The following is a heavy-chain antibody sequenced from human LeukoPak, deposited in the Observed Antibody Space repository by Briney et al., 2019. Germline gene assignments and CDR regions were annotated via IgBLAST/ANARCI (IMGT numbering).Heavy chain of an antibody. V-gene: IGHV3-21*01. Sequence: GGSLRLSCAASGFTFSSYSMNWVRQAPGKGLEWVSSISSSSSYIYYADSVKGRFTISRDNAKNSLYLQMNSLRSEDTAVYYCASGSYGQFDYWGQGTLVTVSS. D-gene: IGHD5-18*01. CDR3: ASGSYGQFDY. CDR1: GFTFSSYS. J-gene: IGHJ4*02. CDR2: ISSSSSYI.